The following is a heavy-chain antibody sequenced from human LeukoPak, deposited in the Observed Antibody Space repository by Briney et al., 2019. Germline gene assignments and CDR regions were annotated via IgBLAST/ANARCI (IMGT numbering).Heavy chain of an antibody. CDR3: ARDGGGYSSSWTRYYYYYYYMDV. D-gene: IGHD6-13*01. CDR1: GYTFTGYY. V-gene: IGHV1-2*02. CDR2: INPNSGGT. J-gene: IGHJ6*03. Sequence: ASVKVSCKASGYTFTGYYMHWVRQAPGQRLEWMGWINPNSGGTNYAQKFQGRVTMTRDTSISTAYMELSRLRSDDTAVYYCARDGGGYSSSWTRYYYYYYYMDVWGKGTTVTISS.